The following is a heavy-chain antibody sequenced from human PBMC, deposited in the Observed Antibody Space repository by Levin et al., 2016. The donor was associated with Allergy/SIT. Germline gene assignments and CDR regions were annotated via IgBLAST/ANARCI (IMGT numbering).Heavy chain of an antibody. CDR2: IYYSGIT. J-gene: IGHJ4*02. D-gene: IGHD3-22*01. CDR1: GDTISSSIYY. V-gene: IGHV4-39*01. Sequence: SETLSLTCTVSGDTISSSIYYWGWIRQPPGKGLEWIGTIYYSGITYYSPSLKSRVTISVDTSKNQFSLKLSSVTAADTAVYYCARLGEGSGYYSLRPHFDYWGQGTLVTVSS. CDR3: ARLGEGSGYYSLRPHFDY.